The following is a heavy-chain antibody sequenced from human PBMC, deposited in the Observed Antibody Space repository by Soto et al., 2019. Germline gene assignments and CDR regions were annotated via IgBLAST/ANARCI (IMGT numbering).Heavy chain of an antibody. V-gene: IGHV4-39*01. J-gene: IGHJ6*02. Sequence: SETLSLTCTVSGGSISSSSYYWGWIRQPPGKGLEWIGSIYYSGSTYYNPSLKSRVTISVDTSKNQFSLKLSSVTAADTAVYYCARARIAHRGYYYYGMDVWGQGTTVTVSS. D-gene: IGHD6-13*01. CDR2: IYYSGST. CDR3: ARARIAHRGYYYYGMDV. CDR1: GGSISSSSYY.